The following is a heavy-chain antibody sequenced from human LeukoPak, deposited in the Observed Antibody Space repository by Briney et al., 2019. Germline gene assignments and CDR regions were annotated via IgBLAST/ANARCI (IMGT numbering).Heavy chain of an antibody. CDR2: MSYDGSHE. D-gene: IGHD1-26*01. CDR3: ARAFGGSYSSTVDY. Sequence: GGSLRLSCVVSGFTFSNYAMHCVRQAPGQAPGKGLEWVAVMSYDGSHEYYADSVKGRFTISRDNPKSTLYLQMNSLRPEDTAVYYCARAFGGSYSSTVDYWGQGTLVTVSS. J-gene: IGHJ4*02. CDR1: GFTFSNYA. V-gene: IGHV3-30*04.